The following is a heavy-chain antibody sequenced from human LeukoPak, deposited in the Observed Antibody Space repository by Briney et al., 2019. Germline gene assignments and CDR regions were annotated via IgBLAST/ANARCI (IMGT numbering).Heavy chain of an antibody. J-gene: IGHJ4*02. CDR2: INPNSGGT. D-gene: IGHD6-13*01. CDR1: GYTFTGYY. CDR3: AREPYSSSWYDDY. Sequence: GASVKVSCKASGYTFTGYYMHWVRQAPGQGLEWMGWINPNSGGTNYAQKVQGRVTMTRDTSISTAYMELSRLRSDDTAVYYCAREPYSSSWYDDYWGQGTLVTVSS. V-gene: IGHV1-2*02.